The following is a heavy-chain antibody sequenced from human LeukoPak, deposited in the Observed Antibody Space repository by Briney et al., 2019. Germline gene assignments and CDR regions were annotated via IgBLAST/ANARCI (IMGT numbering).Heavy chain of an antibody. D-gene: IGHD4-17*01. CDR3: ARAPVVSYGDYTTAPHYYYYGMDV. J-gene: IGHJ6*02. CDR2: IYYSGNT. V-gene: IGHV4-31*03. Sequence: SETLSLTCTVSGGSISSGGYYWSWLRQHPGKGLEWIGYIYYSGNTYYNPSLKSRVTISVDTSKNQFSLKLSSVTAADTAVYYCARAPVVSYGDYTTAPHYYYYGMDVWGQGTTVTVSS. CDR1: GGSISSGGYY.